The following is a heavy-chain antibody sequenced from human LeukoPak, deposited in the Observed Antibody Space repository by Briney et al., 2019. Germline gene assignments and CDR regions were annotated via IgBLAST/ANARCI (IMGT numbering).Heavy chain of an antibody. Sequence: SVKVSCKASGGTFSSYAISWVRQAPGQGLEWMGGIIPIFGTANYAQKFQGRVTITADKSTSTAYMELSSLRSEDTAVYYCARDYRGSESPSTYWGQGTLVTVSS. CDR2: IIPIFGTA. V-gene: IGHV1-69*06. CDR1: GGTFSSYA. J-gene: IGHJ4*02. D-gene: IGHD3-10*01. CDR3: ARDYRGSESPSTY.